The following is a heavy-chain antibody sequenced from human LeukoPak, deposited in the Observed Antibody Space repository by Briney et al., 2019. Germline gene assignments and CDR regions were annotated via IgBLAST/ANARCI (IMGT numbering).Heavy chain of an antibody. V-gene: IGHV3-23*01. CDR3: ANRASHCFDY. D-gene: IGHD2-2*01. CDR2: ISGGGGGT. J-gene: IGHJ4*02. Sequence: GGSLRLSCAASGFTFSSYSMNWVRQAPGKGLEWVSTISGGGGGTFYADSVKGRFTISRDNSKNTLYLQMNSLRVEDTAVYYCANRASHCFDYWGQGTLVPVSS. CDR1: GFTFSSYS.